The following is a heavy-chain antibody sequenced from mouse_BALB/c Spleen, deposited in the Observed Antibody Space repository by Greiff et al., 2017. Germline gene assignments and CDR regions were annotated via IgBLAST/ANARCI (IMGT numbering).Heavy chain of an antibody. CDR3: TRRYYGSGNWYFDV. D-gene: IGHD1-1*01. CDR1: GFTFTSYW. Sequence: VQLQQPGAELVKPGASVKMSCKASGFTFTSYWMHWVKQRPGQGLEWIGTIDPSDSYTSYNQKFKGKATLTVDTSSSTAYMQLSSLTSEDSAVYYCTRRYYGSGNWYFDVWGEGTTVTVSS. V-gene: IGHV1S127*01. J-gene: IGHJ1*01. CDR2: IDPSDSYT.